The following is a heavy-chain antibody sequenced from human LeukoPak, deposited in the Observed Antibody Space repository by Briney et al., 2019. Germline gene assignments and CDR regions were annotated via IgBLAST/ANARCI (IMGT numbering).Heavy chain of an antibody. V-gene: IGHV3-23*01. CDR1: GFTFSSYA. J-gene: IGHJ2*01. CDR3: VRKASYYDSSEDGYFDL. D-gene: IGHD3-22*01. Sequence: GGSLRLSCAASGFTFSSYAMAWVRQAPGKGLEWVSGISSSGGTTYHADSVKGRFTISRDNSKHPLYLQMNSLRAEDTAVYYCVRKASYYDSSEDGYFDLWGRGTLVTVSS. CDR2: ISSSGGTT.